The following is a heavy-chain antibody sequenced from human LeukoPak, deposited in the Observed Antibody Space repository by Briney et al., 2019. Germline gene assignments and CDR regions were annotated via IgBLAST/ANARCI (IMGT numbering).Heavy chain of an antibody. Sequence: ASVKVSCKASGYTFTGYYMHWVRQAPGQGLEWMGWINPNSGGTNYAQKFQGRVTMTRDTSISTAYMELSRLRSDDTAVYYCVRVNRYGYGVNDYWGQGTLVTVSS. CDR1: GYTFTGYY. CDR3: VRVNRYGYGVNDY. D-gene: IGHD5-18*01. V-gene: IGHV1-2*02. J-gene: IGHJ4*02. CDR2: INPNSGGT.